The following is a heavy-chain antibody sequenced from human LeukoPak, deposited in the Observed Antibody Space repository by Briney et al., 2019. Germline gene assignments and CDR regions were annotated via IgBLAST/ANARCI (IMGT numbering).Heavy chain of an antibody. D-gene: IGHD6-19*01. CDR1: GGSFTSYY. CDR2: INDSGST. J-gene: IGHJ4*02. CDR3: ARGIRTLKYSSGWYRGEFDY. V-gene: IGHV4-34*01. Sequence: SETLSLTCAVYGGSFTSYYWSWLRQPPGKGLEWIGEINDSGSTTYNPSLKSRVTISVDTSKNQFSLKLSSVTAADTAVYYCARGIRTLKYSSGWYRGEFDYWGQGTLVTVSS.